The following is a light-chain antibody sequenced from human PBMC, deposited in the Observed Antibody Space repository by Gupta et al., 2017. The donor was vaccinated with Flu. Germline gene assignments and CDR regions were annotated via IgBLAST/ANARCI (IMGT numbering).Light chain of an antibody. CDR3: QQYISTPPT. CDR1: QNSLHHLNNKEY. V-gene: IGKV4-1*01. J-gene: IGKJ5*01. CDR2: WAS. Sequence: NCKPSQNSLHHLNNKEYVAWYQQKPGQPPKLLLYWASARVSGVPDRFSGSGSGTDFTLTISSLQPDDVGIYYCQQYISTPPTFGQGTRLEI.